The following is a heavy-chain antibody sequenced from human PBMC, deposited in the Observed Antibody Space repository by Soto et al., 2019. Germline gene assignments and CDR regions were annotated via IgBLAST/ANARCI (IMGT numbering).Heavy chain of an antibody. J-gene: IGHJ4*02. CDR3: AKAGGAHKYPLYY. CDR1: GFTFGNYG. D-gene: IGHD2-2*02. CDR2: ISYDGGDR. V-gene: IGHV3-30*18. Sequence: QVQLVESGGGVVPPGRSLRLSCAGSGFTFGNYGMPWLRQAPGKGLEWLTVISYDGGDRYYADSVKGRFAISRDNSKKTLYLQMNSLRVEDSAVYYCAKAGGAHKYPLYYWGQGIQVTVSS.